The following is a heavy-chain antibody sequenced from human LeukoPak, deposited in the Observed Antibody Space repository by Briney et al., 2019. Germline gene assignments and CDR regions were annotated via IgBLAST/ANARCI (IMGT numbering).Heavy chain of an antibody. Sequence: GGSLRLSCAASGFRFSSYWMIWVRQAPGKGLEWVANINQDGSEKYYVDSVKGRFTISRDNAKNSVYLQMNSLRVEDTAVYYCARGLLWLFGGQGTLVTVSS. CDR1: GFRFSSYW. CDR2: INQDGSEK. CDR3: ARGLLWLF. D-gene: IGHD3-10*01. V-gene: IGHV3-7*01. J-gene: IGHJ4*02.